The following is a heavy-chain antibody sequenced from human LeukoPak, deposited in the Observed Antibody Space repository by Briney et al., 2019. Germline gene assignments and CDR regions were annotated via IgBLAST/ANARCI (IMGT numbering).Heavy chain of an antibody. CDR2: IYYSGST. CDR3: ARLETVAGTGYYFDY. J-gene: IGHJ4*02. V-gene: IGHV4-59*08. Sequence: SETLSLTCTVSGGSLSSYYWNWLRQPPGKGLEFIGYIYYSGSTNYNPSLKSRVTISVDTSKNQFSLKLSSVTAADTAVYYCARLETVAGTGYYFDYWGQGTLVTVSS. CDR1: GGSLSSYY. D-gene: IGHD6-19*01.